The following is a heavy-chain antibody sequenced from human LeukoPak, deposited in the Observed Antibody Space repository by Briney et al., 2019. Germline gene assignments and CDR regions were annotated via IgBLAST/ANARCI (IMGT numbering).Heavy chain of an antibody. V-gene: IGHV3-48*01. D-gene: IGHD3-22*01. CDR2: IGSTSITI. J-gene: IGHJ4*02. Sequence: GPSLTLSCAASGFTFSAHTMNWVRLAPGKGLEWVFYIGSTSITIYYAQSVEGRFTISRDNGKNSLYLQMSSLTVEDTAVYYCARGPLYDITGSYGLWGQGTLVTVSS. CDR3: ARGPLYDITGSYGL. CDR1: GFTFSAHT.